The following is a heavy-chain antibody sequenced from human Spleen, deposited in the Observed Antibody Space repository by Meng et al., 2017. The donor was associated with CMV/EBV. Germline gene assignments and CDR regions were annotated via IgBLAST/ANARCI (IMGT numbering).Heavy chain of an antibody. CDR2: IGSSYDNT. CDR1: GFTFSSYG. D-gene: IGHD3-10*01. V-gene: IGHV3-23*01. CDR3: ARVTEARSGSDHYSYALRV. J-gene: IGHJ6*02. Sequence: GESLKTSCAASGFTFSSYGMHWVRQAPGKGLEWVSAIGSSYDNTNHADSVKSRFTISRDNSKNTLYLQMNCLRADDTAIYYCARVTEARSGSDHYSYALRVWGQGTTVTVSS.